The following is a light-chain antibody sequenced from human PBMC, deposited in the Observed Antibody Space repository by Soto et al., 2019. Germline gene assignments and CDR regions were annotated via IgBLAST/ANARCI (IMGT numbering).Light chain of an antibody. V-gene: IGKV2-30*02. J-gene: IGKJ1*01. CDR3: MQGTQWPRT. Sequence: DVVLTQSPVSLPVTLGQPASISFMSSQSLVHSDGNTYLNWFQQRPGHSPRRLVYRVSNRDSGVPDNFSGSGSGTNFTLKISSVEAEDIGVYYCMQGTQWPRTFGQGTKVEIK. CDR2: RVS. CDR1: QSLVHSDGNTY.